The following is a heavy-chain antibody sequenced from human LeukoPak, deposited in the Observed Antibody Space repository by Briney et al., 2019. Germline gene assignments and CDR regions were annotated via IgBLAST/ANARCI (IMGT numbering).Heavy chain of an antibody. J-gene: IGHJ6*02. V-gene: IGHV4-59*01. D-gene: IGHD2-15*01. Sequence: SETLSLTCTVSGGSISSYYWSWIRRPPGKGLEWIGYIYYSGSTNYNPSLKSRVTISVDTSKNQFSLKLSSVTAADTAVYYCARWRTYCSGGSCYGRPYYYYYGMDVWGQGTTVTVSS. CDR2: IYYSGST. CDR3: ARWRTYCSGGSCYGRPYYYYYGMDV. CDR1: GGSISSYY.